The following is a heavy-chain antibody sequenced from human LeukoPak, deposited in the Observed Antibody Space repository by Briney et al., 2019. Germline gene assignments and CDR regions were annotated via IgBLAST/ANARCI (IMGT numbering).Heavy chain of an antibody. V-gene: IGHV4-39*07. CDR1: GGSISTSSYY. CDR2: SNYGGST. D-gene: IGHD2-21*02. CDR3: ARDPHSIVTVTETFDI. Sequence: PSETLSLTCTVSGGSISTSSYYWGWIRQPPGKGLEWIASSNYGGSTHYNPSLKSRVTISVDTSNNQFSLNLTSVTAADTAVYYCARDPHSIVTVTETFDIWGQGTMVTVSS. J-gene: IGHJ3*02.